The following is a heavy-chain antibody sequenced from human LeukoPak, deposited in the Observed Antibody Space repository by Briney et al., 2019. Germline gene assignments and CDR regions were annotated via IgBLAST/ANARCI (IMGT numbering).Heavy chain of an antibody. CDR1: GYTFTRYA. Sequence: ASVKVSCKSSGYTFTRYAMNWVRQAPGQGLEWMGWINPNSGGTNYAQKFQGRVTVTRDTSISTAYMELSRLRSDDTAVYYCARVASSGLPFFDHWGQGTLVTVSS. CDR2: INPNSGGT. D-gene: IGHD6-19*01. V-gene: IGHV1-2*02. J-gene: IGHJ4*02. CDR3: ARVASSGLPFFDH.